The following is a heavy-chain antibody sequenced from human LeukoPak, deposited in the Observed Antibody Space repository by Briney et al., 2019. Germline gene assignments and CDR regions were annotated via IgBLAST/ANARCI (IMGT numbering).Heavy chain of an antibody. Sequence: GGSLRLSCAVSGITLSNYGMSWVRQAPGKGLEWVAGLSGSGGTTNYADSVKGRFTISRDNPKNTLYLQMNSLRAEDTAICFCAKRGVVIRVFLVGFHKEANYFDSWGQGALVTVSS. D-gene: IGHD3-10*01. CDR3: AKRGVVIRVFLVGFHKEANYFDS. CDR2: LSGSGGTT. V-gene: IGHV3-23*01. J-gene: IGHJ4*02. CDR1: GITLSNYG.